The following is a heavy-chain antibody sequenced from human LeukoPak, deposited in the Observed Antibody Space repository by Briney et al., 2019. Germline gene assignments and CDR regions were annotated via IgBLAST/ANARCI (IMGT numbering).Heavy chain of an antibody. Sequence: PSETLSLTCTVSGGSISSYYRSWIRQPPGKGLEWIGYIYYSGSTNYNTSLKRRVTISVDTSKNQFSLKQRYVAAAEPAGYYCARTTEAHSWRTRYYDYYMDVWGKGTTVTVSS. D-gene: IGHD6-13*01. V-gene: IGHV4-59*01. CDR2: IYYSGST. J-gene: IGHJ6*03. CDR3: ARTTEAHSWRTRYYDYYMDV. CDR1: GGSISSYY.